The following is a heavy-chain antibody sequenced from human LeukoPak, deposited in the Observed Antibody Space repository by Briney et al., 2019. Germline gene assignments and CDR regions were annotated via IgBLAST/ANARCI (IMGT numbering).Heavy chain of an antibody. J-gene: IGHJ6*03. CDR1: GYIFTSSY. V-gene: IGHV1-46*01. CDR3: ARSVVVPTHYYYYYYMDV. CDR2: INPSGGST. Sequence: GASVKVSCKASGYIFTSSYIHWVRQAPGQGLEWMGMINPSGGSTGYAQKFQGRVTMTRNTSISTAYMELSSLRSEDTAVYYCARSVVVPTHYYYYYYMDVWGKGTTVTISS. D-gene: IGHD2-2*01.